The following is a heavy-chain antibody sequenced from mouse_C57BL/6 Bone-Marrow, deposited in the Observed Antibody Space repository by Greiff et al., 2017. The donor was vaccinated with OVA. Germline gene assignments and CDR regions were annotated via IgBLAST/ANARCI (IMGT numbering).Heavy chain of an antibody. Sequence: ESGPGLVKPSQSLSLTCSVTGYSITSGYYWNWIRQFPGNKLEWMGYISYDGRNNYNPSLKNRISITRDTSKNQFFRKLNSVTTEDTATYYCARNYYGNYYYAMDYWGQGTSVTVSS. J-gene: IGHJ4*01. CDR3: ARNYYGNYYYAMDY. CDR2: ISYDGRN. V-gene: IGHV3-6*01. CDR1: GYSITSGYY. D-gene: IGHD2-1*01.